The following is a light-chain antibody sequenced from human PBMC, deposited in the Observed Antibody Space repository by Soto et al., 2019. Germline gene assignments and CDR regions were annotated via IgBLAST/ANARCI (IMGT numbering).Light chain of an antibody. CDR1: QDISTS. V-gene: IGKV1-13*02. Sequence: QLTQSPSSLSASVGDRVTIPCRASQDISTSLAWYQQKPGKAPKLLIFDASTLESGVPLRFSGSGSGTNFTLSISTLQPEDLATFYCQQFQSYPLIFGGGTKVEVK. CDR3: QQFQSYPLI. J-gene: IGKJ4*01. CDR2: DAS.